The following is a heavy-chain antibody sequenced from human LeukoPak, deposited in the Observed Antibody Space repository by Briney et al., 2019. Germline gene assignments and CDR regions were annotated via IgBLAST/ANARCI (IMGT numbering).Heavy chain of an antibody. D-gene: IGHD5-12*01. J-gene: IGHJ4*02. CDR2: IYYSGNT. CDR3: ARPEYNGYDFD. CDR1: GVSIRSYY. Sequence: PSETLSLTCTVSGVSIRSYYWNWIRQPPGKGLEWIGYIYYSGNTNYNPSLKSRVTISVDTSKNQFSLKLGSVTAADTAVYYCARPEYNGYDFDWGQGTLVTVSS. V-gene: IGHV4-59*12.